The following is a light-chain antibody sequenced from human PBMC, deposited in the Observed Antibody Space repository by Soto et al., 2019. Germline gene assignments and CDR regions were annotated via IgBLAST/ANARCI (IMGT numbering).Light chain of an antibody. CDR2: TTN. Sequence: QSALTQPPSASGTPGQRVTISCSGSSSNIGINYVYWYQQFPGTAPKLLIYTTNQRPTGVPDRFSGSKSGTSASLAIRGLQSDDEADYYCAAWDDSLNGYVFGTGTKVTVL. CDR3: AAWDDSLNGYV. CDR1: SSNIGINY. V-gene: IGLV1-44*01. J-gene: IGLJ1*01.